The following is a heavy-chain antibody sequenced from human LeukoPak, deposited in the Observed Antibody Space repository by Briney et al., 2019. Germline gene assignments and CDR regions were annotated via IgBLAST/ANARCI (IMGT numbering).Heavy chain of an antibody. J-gene: IGHJ4*02. CDR2: ISGSGGST. D-gene: IGHD3-22*01. CDR3: AKDTDSSGYSYYFDY. V-gene: IGHV3-23*01. Sequence: GGSLRLSCAASGFTVRSNYMSWVRQAPGKGLEWVSAISGSGGSTYYADSVKGRFTISRDNSKNTLYLQMNSLRAEDTAVYYCAKDTDSSGYSYYFDYWGQGTLVTVSS. CDR1: GFTVRSNY.